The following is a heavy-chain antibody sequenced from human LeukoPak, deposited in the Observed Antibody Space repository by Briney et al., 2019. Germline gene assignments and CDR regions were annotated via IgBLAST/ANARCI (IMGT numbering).Heavy chain of an antibody. CDR1: GYTFTSYG. J-gene: IGHJ6*02. V-gene: IGHV1-18*01. CDR2: ISAYNGNT. Sequence: GASVKVSCKASGYTFTSYGISWVRQAPGQGLEWMGWISAYNGNTNYAQKLQGRVTMTTDTSTSTAYMELRSLRSDDTAVYYCAKGRFLEWQNQIYYYYGMDVWGQGTTVTVSS. D-gene: IGHD3-3*01. CDR3: AKGRFLEWQNQIYYYYGMDV.